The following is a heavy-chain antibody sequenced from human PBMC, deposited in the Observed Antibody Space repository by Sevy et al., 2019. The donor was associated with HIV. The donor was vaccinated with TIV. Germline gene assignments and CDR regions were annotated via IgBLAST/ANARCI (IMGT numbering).Heavy chain of an antibody. CDR1: GGSISSGDYY. Sequence: SETLSLTCTVSGGSISSGDYYWSWIRQPPGKGLEWIGYIFYSGSTYFNPSLKSLVTISLDTSKGQFSLRLSSVTAADTAVFYCARQRASSGYFYFDSWGQGTLVTVSS. CDR3: ARQRASSGYFYFDS. V-gene: IGHV4-30-4*02. J-gene: IGHJ4*02. CDR2: IFYSGST. D-gene: IGHD3-22*01.